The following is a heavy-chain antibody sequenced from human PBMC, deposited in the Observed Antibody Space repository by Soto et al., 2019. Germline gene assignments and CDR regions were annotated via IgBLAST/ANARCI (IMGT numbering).Heavy chain of an antibody. CDR2: IKEDGSEK. D-gene: IGHD1-20*01. CDR3: ARDGISGTIDF. CDR1: GFTFSSYW. Sequence: GGSLRLSCAASGFTFSSYWMSWVRQAPGKGLEWVANIKEDGSEKYYADSVKGRFTISRDNAKNSLYVEMNSLRVEDTAVYYCARDGISGTIDFWGQGALVTVSS. J-gene: IGHJ4*02. V-gene: IGHV3-7*03.